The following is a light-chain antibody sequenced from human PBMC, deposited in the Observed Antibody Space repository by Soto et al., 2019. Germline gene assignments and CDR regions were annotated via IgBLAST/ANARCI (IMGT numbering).Light chain of an antibody. CDR2: KAS. CDR1: QTISSW. CDR3: QHYNSYSEA. Sequence: DIQMTQSPSTLSGSVGDRVTITCRASQTISSWLAWYQQKPGKAPKLLIYKASTLKSGVPSRFRGSGSGTEFTLTISSLQPDDFATYYCQHYNSYSEAFGQGTKGDIK. V-gene: IGKV1-5*03. J-gene: IGKJ1*01.